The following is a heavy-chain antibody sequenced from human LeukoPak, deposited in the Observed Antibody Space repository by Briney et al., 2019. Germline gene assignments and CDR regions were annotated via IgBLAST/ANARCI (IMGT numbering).Heavy chain of an antibody. J-gene: IGHJ3*02. CDR1: GFTFSSYS. Sequence: GGSLRLSCAASGFTFSSYSMNWVRQAPGKGLEWVSSISSSSSYIYYADSVKGRFTISRDNAKNSLYLQMNSLRAEDTAVYYCARAAAGTWAFDIWGQGTMVTVSS. CDR3: ARAAAGTWAFDI. CDR2: ISSSSSYI. D-gene: IGHD6-13*01. V-gene: IGHV3-21*01.